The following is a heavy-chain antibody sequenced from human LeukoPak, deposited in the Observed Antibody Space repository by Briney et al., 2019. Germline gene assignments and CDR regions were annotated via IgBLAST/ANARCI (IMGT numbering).Heavy chain of an antibody. CDR3: AKGLVVVVPAA. J-gene: IGHJ5*02. Sequence: GGSPRLSCAVSGFTLSSYAMSWVRQAPGKGLGWVSTISGSGGDTYYAESVKGRFTISRDNSKNMLHLQMNSLRAEDTAVYYCAKGLVVVVPAAWGQGTLVTVSS. D-gene: IGHD2-2*01. V-gene: IGHV3-23*01. CDR1: GFTLSSYA. CDR2: ISGSGGDT.